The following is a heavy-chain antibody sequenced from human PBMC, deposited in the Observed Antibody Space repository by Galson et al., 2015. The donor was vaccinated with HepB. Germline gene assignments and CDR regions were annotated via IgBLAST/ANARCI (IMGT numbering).Heavy chain of an antibody. J-gene: IGHJ4*02. CDR3: AREPPAVPAAMGGNGFDY. CDR2: INPNSGGT. Sequence: SVKVSCKASGYTFTGYYMHWVRQAPGQGLEWMGWINPNSGGTNYAQKFQGRVTMTRDTSTSTVYMELSSLRSEDTAVYYCAREPPAVPAAMGGNGFDYWGQGTLVTVSS. CDR1: GYTFTGYY. D-gene: IGHD2-2*01. V-gene: IGHV1-2*02.